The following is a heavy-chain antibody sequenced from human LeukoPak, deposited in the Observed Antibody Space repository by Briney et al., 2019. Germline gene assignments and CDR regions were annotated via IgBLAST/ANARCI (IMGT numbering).Heavy chain of an antibody. J-gene: IGHJ5*02. CDR3: ARAGATVSTIWFDP. V-gene: IGHV3-23*01. CDR1: GFTFSTYA. CDR2: ISDSGDTT. D-gene: IGHD6-25*01. Sequence: GGSLGLSCAASGFTFSTYAMDWVRQAPGKGLEWVSLISDSGDTTYYADSVKGRFTISRDNSKNTLSLQMNSLRAEDTAVYYCARAGATVSTIWFDPWGQGTLVTVSS.